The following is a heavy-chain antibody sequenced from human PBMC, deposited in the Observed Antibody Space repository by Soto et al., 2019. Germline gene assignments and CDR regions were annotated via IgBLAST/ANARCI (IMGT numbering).Heavy chain of an antibody. CDR1: GFTFSTYD. Sequence: GSLRLSCAASGFTFSTYDMSWVRQAPGKGLEWVSVIGTSGSGTYYADSVKGRFTISRDNSKSTLYLQMNSLRVEDTALYYCVRQAKLTSVTANVGYYYGLDVWGQGTTVTVSS. CDR2: IGTSGSGT. D-gene: IGHD4-4*01. V-gene: IGHV3-23*01. J-gene: IGHJ6*02. CDR3: VRQAKLTSVTANVGYYYGLDV.